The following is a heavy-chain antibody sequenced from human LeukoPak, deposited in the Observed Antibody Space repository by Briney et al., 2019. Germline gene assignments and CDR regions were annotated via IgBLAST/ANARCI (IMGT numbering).Heavy chain of an antibody. V-gene: IGHV3-23*01. Sequence: GGSLRLSCAASAITFSTYAMSWVRQAPGKGLECVSVISGGAGSTYYADSVKGRFTISRDNSKNTLYLQMNSLRAEDTAVYYCARGMGWFDPWGQGTLVTVSS. J-gene: IGHJ5*02. CDR2: ISGGAGST. CDR3: ARGMGWFDP. CDR1: AITFSTYA.